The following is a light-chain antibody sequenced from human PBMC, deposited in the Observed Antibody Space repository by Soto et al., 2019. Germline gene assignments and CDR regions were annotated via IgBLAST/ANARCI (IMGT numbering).Light chain of an antibody. CDR3: CSYAGRPV. CDR2: EGS. J-gene: IGLJ1*01. CDR1: SSDVGSYNL. V-gene: IGLV2-23*01. Sequence: QSALTQPASVSGSPGQSITISCTGTSSDVGSYNLVSWYQQHPGKAPKLMIYEGSKRPSGVSNRFSGSKSGNTASLTISGLQAEDEADYSCCSYAGRPVFGTGTKLTVL.